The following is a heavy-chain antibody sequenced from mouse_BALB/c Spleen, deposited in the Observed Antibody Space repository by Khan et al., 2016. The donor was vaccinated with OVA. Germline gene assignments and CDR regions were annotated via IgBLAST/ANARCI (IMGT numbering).Heavy chain of an antibody. CDR3: ARRTTAYAMDY. Sequence: QVQLQQAGAEPARPGASVKMSCTASGYTFTSNTMHWVRQRPGQGLEWIGYINPRSGYTNYNQKFNDKAPLTADKSSSTAYMQLSSLTSEDSAVYYCARRTTAYAMDYWGQGTSVTVST. D-gene: IGHD1-2*01. V-gene: IGHV1-4*01. CDR1: GYTFTSNT. J-gene: IGHJ4*01. CDR2: INPRSGYT.